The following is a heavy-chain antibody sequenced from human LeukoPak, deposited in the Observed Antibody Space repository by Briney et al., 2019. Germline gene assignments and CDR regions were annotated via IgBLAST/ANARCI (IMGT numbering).Heavy chain of an antibody. CDR3: ARDVYGPRWDGYNLDYFDY. CDR2: INPNSGGT. J-gene: IGHJ4*02. Sequence: ASVKVSCKASGYTFTCYYMHWLRQAPGQGVEWMGWINPNSGGTNYAQKFKGRVTMTRDTSISTAYRELSRLRSEDTAVYYCARDVYGPRWDGYNLDYFDYWGQGTLVTVSS. D-gene: IGHD5-24*01. CDR1: GYTFTCYY. V-gene: IGHV1-2*02.